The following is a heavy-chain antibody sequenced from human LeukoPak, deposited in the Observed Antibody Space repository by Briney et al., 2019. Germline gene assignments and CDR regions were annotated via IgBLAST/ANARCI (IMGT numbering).Heavy chain of an antibody. J-gene: IGHJ4*02. D-gene: IGHD3-10*01. CDR2: ISGSGGTT. V-gene: IGHV3-23*01. CDR1: GFTFNNYA. CDR3: AKDLRYSYDC. Sequence: GGSLRLSCAASGFTFNNYAMNWVRQAPGKGLEWVSVISGSGGTTYYADSVKGRFTISRDDSKNTLYLQMNSLRAEDTAIYYCAKDLRYSYDCWGQGTLVTVSS.